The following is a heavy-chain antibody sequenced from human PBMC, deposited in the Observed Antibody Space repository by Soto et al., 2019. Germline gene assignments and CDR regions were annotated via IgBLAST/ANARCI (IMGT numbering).Heavy chain of an antibody. CDR1: GGSISSYY. D-gene: IGHD5-18*01. V-gene: IGHV4-59*08. CDR3: ASSVDTAMDDAFDI. J-gene: IGHJ3*02. CDR2: IYYSGST. Sequence: SETLSLTCTVSGGSISSYYWSWIRQPPGKGLEWIGYIYYSGSTNYNPSLKSRVTISVDTSKNQFSLKLSSVTAADTAVYYCASSVDTAMDDAFDIWGQGTMVTVSS.